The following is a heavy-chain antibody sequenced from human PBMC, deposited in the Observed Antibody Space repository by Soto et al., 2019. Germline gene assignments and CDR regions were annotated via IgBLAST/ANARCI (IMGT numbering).Heavy chain of an antibody. D-gene: IGHD2-15*01. CDR3: ARDLCSGGSCYSGYYYYGMDV. J-gene: IGHJ6*02. Sequence: SETLSLTCTVSGGSISSGDYYWSWIRQPPGKGLEWIGYIYYSGSTYYNPSLKSRVTISVDTSKNQFSLKPSSVTAADTAVYYCARDLCSGGSCYSGYYYYGMDVWGQGTTVTVSS. V-gene: IGHV4-30-4*01. CDR1: GGSISSGDYY. CDR2: IYYSGST.